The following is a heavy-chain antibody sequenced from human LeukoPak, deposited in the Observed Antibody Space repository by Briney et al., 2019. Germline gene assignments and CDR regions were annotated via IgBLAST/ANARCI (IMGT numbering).Heavy chain of an antibody. J-gene: IGHJ5*02. CDR2: IYYSGST. Sequence: SXTLSLTCTVSGGSISSSSYYWGWIRQPPGKGLEWIGSIYYSGSTYYNPSLKSRVTISVDTSKNQFSLKLSSVTAADTAVYYCARRVVVPAAIPTWGQGTLVTVSS. CDR1: GGSISSSSYY. V-gene: IGHV4-39*01. CDR3: ARRVVVPAAIPT. D-gene: IGHD2-2*01.